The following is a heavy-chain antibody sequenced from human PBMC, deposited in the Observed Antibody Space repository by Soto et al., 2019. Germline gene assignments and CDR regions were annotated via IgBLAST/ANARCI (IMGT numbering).Heavy chain of an antibody. CDR3: TRDPLPTVTTKCCYFDY. J-gene: IGHJ4*02. V-gene: IGHV3-49*03. D-gene: IGHD4-17*01. Sequence: GGSLRLSCTASGFTFGDYAMSWFRQAPGKGLEWVGFIRSKAYGGTTEYAASVKGRFTISRVDSTSISYLQMNILKTEDTAVYYCTRDPLPTVTTKCCYFDYWGQGTLVTVSS. CDR2: IRSKAYGGTT. CDR1: GFTFGDYA.